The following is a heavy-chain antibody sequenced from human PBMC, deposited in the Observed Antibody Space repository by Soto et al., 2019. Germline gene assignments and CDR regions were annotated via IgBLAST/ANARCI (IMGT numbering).Heavy chain of an antibody. CDR3: ARVRIGLGSYYYMDV. Sequence: GGSLRLSCAASGFTFGVFWMTWVRQAPGKGLEWVANIKQDGSGEFYEDSVKGRFTISRDNAKNSLLLQMNSLRAEDTAVYYCARVRIGLGSYYYMDVWGKGTTVTVSS. D-gene: IGHD6-19*01. CDR1: GFTFGVFW. J-gene: IGHJ6*03. V-gene: IGHV3-7*01. CDR2: IKQDGSGE.